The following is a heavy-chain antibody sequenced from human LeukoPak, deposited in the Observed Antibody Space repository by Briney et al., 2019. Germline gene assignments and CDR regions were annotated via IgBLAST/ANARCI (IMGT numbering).Heavy chain of an antibody. CDR1: GFTFSSYA. J-gene: IGHJ4*02. CDR2: INGSGGRT. CDR3: ARTAAVIGPYYLDY. V-gene: IGHV3-23*01. Sequence: GGSLRLSCAASGFTFSSYAMTWVRQAPGKGLEWVSGINGSGGRTYYAVSVKGRFTISRDNSKNTLYLQMNSLRAEDTAVYYCARTAAVIGPYYLDYWGQGTLVTVSS. D-gene: IGHD2-21*01.